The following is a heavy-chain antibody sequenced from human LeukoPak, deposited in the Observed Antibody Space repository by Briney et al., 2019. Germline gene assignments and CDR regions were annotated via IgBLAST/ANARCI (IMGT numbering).Heavy chain of an antibody. V-gene: IGHV3-23*01. CDR3: ARARWVSNADAVW. Sequence: GGSLRLSCAASGFSFTNYAMSWVRQAPARGPEWVSSLRGGGETFYADSVKGRFTLSRDDSRNTVYLQLNNLRVDDTAIYYCARARWVSNADAVWWGQGTQVTVSS. D-gene: IGHD1-1*01. CDR2: LRGGGET. J-gene: IGHJ4*02. CDR1: GFSFTNYA.